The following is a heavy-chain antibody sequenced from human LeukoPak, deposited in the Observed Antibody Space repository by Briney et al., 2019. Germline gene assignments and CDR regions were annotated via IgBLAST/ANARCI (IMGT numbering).Heavy chain of an antibody. D-gene: IGHD3-22*01. V-gene: IGHV4-4*07. Sequence: SETLSLTCTVSGGSISSYYWSWIRQPAGKGLEWIGRIYTSGSTNYNPSLKSRVTMSVDTSKNQFSLKLSSVTAADTAVYYCARDRGFTMIVVVMTGAFDIWGQGTMVTVSS. J-gene: IGHJ3*02. CDR3: ARDRGFTMIVVVMTGAFDI. CDR2: IYTSGST. CDR1: GGSISSYY.